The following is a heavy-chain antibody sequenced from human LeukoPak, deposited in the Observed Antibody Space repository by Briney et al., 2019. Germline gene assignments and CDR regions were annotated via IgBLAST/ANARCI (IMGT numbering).Heavy chain of an antibody. CDR3: SREQSGAGGH. D-gene: IGHD3-10*01. Sequence: SVKVSCKASGGTFSSYAISWVRQAPGQGLEWMGRIIPILGIANYAQKFQGRVTITADKSTSTAYMELSSLRSEDTAVYYWSREQSGAGGHRGQGTLVPVSS. J-gene: IGHJ1*01. CDR2: IIPILGIA. CDR1: GGTFSSYA. V-gene: IGHV1-69*04.